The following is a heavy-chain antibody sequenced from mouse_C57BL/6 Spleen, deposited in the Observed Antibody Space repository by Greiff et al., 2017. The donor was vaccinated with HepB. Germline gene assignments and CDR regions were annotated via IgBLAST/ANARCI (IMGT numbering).Heavy chain of an antibody. CDR2: INPNNGGT. V-gene: IGHV1-26*01. Sequence: EVQLQQSGPELVKPGASVKISCKASGYTFTDYYMNWVKQSHGKSLEWIGDINPNNGGTSYNQKFKGKATLTVDKSSSTAYMELRSLTSEDSAVYYCARCDYGNSFRYFDVWGTGTTVTVAS. J-gene: IGHJ1*03. CDR3: ARCDYGNSFRYFDV. CDR1: GYTFTDYY. D-gene: IGHD1-1*01.